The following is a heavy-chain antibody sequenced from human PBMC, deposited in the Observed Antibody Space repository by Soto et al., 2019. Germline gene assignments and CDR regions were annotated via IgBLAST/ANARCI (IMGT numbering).Heavy chain of an antibody. V-gene: IGHV4-34*01. J-gene: IGHJ4*02. Sequence: QVQLQQWGAGLLKPSETLSLTCAVYGGSFSGYYWSWIRQPPGKGLEWIGEINQSGGTNYNPSLKSRVTISVYPSKNQFSLKLSSVTAADTAVYYCARTYSSSWAPFDYWGQGTLVTVSS. CDR3: ARTYSSSWAPFDY. CDR2: INQSGGT. D-gene: IGHD6-13*01. CDR1: GGSFSGYY.